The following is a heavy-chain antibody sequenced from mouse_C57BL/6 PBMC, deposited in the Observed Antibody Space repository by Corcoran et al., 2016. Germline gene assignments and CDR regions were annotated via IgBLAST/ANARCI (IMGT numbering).Heavy chain of an antibody. CDR1: GYTFTGYW. CDR2: ILPGSGST. D-gene: IGHD1-1*01. Sequence: QVQLQQSGAELMKPGASVKLSCKATGYTFTGYWIEWVKQRPGHGLEWIGEILPGSGSTNYNEKFKGKATFTADTSSNTDYMQLSSLTTDDSAIYYCAESTGEYYGSSPYYFDYWGQGTTLTVSS. J-gene: IGHJ2*01. V-gene: IGHV1-9*01. CDR3: AESTGEYYGSSPYYFDY.